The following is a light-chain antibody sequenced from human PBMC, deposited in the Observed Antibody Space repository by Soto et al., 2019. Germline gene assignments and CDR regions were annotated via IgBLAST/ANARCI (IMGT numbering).Light chain of an antibody. CDR3: QQYNSYWM. V-gene: IGKV1-39*01. J-gene: IGKJ1*01. CDR2: AEA. Sequence: DIQMTQSPSSLSSSVGDRVTITCRASQSISSYLNWYQHKPGKAPKLLINAEASLQSGVPSRFSGSGSGTDVTLTISSLQPEDFATYYCQQYNSYWMFGQGTKVDI. CDR1: QSISSY.